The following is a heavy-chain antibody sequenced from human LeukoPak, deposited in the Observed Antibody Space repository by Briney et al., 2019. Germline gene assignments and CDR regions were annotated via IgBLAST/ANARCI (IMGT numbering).Heavy chain of an antibody. CDR1: GFTFSIDG. CDR3: ARDRDDYGDY. J-gene: IGHJ4*02. CDR2: ISPDSNFI. V-gene: IGHV3-21*01. D-gene: IGHD5-24*01. Sequence: GGSLRLSCAGSGFTFSIDGMNWVRQAPGKGLEWVSSISPDSNFIPQADSVKGRFTISRDNAKNSLYLQMNSLRAEDTAVYYCARDRDDYGDYWGQGTLVTVSS.